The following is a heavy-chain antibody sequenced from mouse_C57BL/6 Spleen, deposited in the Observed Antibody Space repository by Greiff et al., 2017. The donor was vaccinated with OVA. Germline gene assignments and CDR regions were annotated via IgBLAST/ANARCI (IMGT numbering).Heavy chain of an antibody. CDR3: ARTSYDYSNYGYFDY. Sequence: EVKLEESGGDLVKPGGSLKLSCAASGFTFSSYGMSWVRQTPDKRLEWVATISSGGSYTYYPDSVKGRFTISRDNAKNTLYLQMSSLKSEDTAMYYCARTSYDYSNYGYFDYWGQGTTLTVSS. CDR2: ISSGGSYT. J-gene: IGHJ2*01. D-gene: IGHD2-5*01. V-gene: IGHV5-6*02. CDR1: GFTFSSYG.